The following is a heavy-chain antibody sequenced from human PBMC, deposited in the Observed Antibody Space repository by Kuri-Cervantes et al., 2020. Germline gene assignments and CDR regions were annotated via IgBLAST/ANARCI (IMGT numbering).Heavy chain of an antibody. V-gene: IGHV3-23*01. CDR1: GFTFSSYA. CDR2: ISGSGGST. CDR3: ARDPEWELLLGAFDI. J-gene: IGHJ3*02. D-gene: IGHD1-26*01. Sequence: ETLSLTCAASGFTFSSYAMSWVRQAPGKGLEWVSAISGSGGSTYYADSVKGRFTISRDNSKNTLYLQMNSLRAEDTAVYYCARDPEWELLLGAFDIWGQGTMVTVSS.